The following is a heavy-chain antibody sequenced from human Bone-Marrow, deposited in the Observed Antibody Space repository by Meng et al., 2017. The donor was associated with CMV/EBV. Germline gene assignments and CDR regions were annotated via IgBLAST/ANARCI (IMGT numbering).Heavy chain of an antibody. CDR1: GFTFSSYA. V-gene: IGHV3-66*02. CDR2: IDPAGGA. D-gene: IGHD6-19*01. CDR3: ARALRSSGPS. J-gene: IGHJ4*02. Sequence: GGSLRLSCAASGFTFSSYAMNWVRQAPGKGLEWVSVIDPAGGAYYADSVKGRFSISRDNSKNTLYLQIDSLGTEDTSVYYCARALRSSGPSWGQGTLVTVSS.